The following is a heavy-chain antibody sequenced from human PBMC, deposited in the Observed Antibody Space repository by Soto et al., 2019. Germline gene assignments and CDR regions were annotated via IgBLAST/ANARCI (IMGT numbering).Heavy chain of an antibody. Sequence: GASVKVSCKASGYTFTGYYMHWVRQAPGQGLEWMGWINPNSGGTSYAQKFQGRVTMTRDTSISTAYMELSRLRSDDTAVYYCARGVGATKYNWFDPWGQGTLVTVSS. D-gene: IGHD1-26*01. CDR3: ARGVGATKYNWFDP. CDR1: GYTFTGYY. CDR2: INPNSGGT. V-gene: IGHV1-2*02. J-gene: IGHJ5*02.